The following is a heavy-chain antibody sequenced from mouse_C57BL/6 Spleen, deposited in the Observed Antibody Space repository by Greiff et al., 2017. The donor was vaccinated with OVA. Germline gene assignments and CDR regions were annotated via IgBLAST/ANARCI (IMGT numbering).Heavy chain of an antibody. CDR2: INPNNGGT. J-gene: IGHJ2*01. D-gene: IGHD2-5*01. CDR3: ARSHASYSNPGYFDY. CDR1: GYTFTDYY. Sequence: EVQLQQSGPELVKPGASVKISCKASGYTFTDYYMNWVKQSHGKSLEWIGDINPNNGGTSYNQKFKGKATLTVDKSSSTAYMELRSLTSEDSAVYYCARSHASYSNPGYFDYWGQGTTLTVSS. V-gene: IGHV1-26*01.